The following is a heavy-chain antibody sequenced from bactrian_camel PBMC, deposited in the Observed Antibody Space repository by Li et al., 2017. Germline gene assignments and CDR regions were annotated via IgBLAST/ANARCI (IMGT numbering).Heavy chain of an antibody. D-gene: IGHD1*01. J-gene: IGHJ4*01. CDR3: AADSRWVCYSASWSEYHY. V-gene: IGHV3S57*01. CDR2: FVGFGTA. Sequence: VQLVESGGGSVQAGGPLRLSCAAPGSSVSRLCMGWFRQAPGKEREGVATFVGFGTAFSADSVKGRFTISKDNAKNTLYLQMNSLKPEDTAMYYCAADSRWVCYSASWSEYHYWGRGPRSPSP. CDR1: GSSVSRLC.